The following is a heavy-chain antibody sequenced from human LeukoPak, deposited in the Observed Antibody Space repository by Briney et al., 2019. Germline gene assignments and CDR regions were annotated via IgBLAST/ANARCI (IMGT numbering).Heavy chain of an antibody. CDR3: ARLGSSWDFFDF. Sequence: PGGSLRLSCVASGFTLSDYWMSWVRQLPGKGLEWVANIKQDAGEIRYVDSVKGRFTISRDNAKNPVYLQMNSLRAEDTGLYYCARLGSSWDFFDFWGQGTLVTAS. D-gene: IGHD6-13*01. J-gene: IGHJ4*02. CDR2: IKQDAGEI. CDR1: GFTLSDYW. V-gene: IGHV3-7*01.